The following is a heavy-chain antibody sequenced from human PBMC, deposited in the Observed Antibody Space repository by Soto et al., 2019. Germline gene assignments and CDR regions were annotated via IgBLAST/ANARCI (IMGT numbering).Heavy chain of an antibody. CDR1: GGTFSSYA. J-gene: IGHJ4*02. CDR3: ARLNSGSRPFDY. D-gene: IGHD1-26*01. V-gene: IGHV1-69*01. Sequence: QVQLVQSGAEVKKPGSSVKVSCKASGGTFSSYAISWVRQAPGQGLEWMGGIIHIFGTANYAHKYQGRVTITADESTSTAYMELRSLRSEATAVYYCARLNSGSRPFDYWGQGTLVTVSS. CDR2: IIHIFGTA.